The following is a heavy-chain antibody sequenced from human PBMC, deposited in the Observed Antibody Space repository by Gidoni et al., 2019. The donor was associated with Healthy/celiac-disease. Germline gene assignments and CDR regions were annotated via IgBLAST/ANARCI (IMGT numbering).Heavy chain of an antibody. J-gene: IGHJ4*02. CDR3: ARLQTFSSHSVVTPFDY. D-gene: IGHD6-6*01. CDR2: IYPGDSDT. V-gene: IGHV5-51*01. Sequence: EVQLVQSGAEVKKPGESLKISCKGSGYSFTSYWIGWVRQMPGKGLEWMGIIYPGDSDTRYSPSFQGQVTISADKSISTAYLQWSSLKASDTAMYYCARLQTFSSHSVVTPFDYWGQGTLVTVSS. CDR1: GYSFTSYW.